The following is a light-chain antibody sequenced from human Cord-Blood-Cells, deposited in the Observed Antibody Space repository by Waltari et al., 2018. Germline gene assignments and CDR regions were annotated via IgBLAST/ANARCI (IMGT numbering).Light chain of an antibody. CDR3: QKYNNWYT. CDR2: GAS. V-gene: IGKV3-15*01. Sequence: EILMTQSPATLSVSPGKRATLSCRASQSASSNLAWYQHKPGQAPRLLISGASTRATGIPARFSGQGYGKEFTLTISCLKSGDLAVYYCQKYNNWYTFGQGTNVAIK. CDR1: QSASSN. J-gene: IGKJ2*01.